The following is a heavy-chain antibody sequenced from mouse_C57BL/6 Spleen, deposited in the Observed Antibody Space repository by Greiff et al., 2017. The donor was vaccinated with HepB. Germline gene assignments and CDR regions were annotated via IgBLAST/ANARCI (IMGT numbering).Heavy chain of an antibody. D-gene: IGHD4-1*01. CDR1: GFTFSGYY. CDR2: ISNGGGST. Sequence: EVQGVESGGGLVQPGGSLKLSCAASGFTFSGYYMYWVRQTPEKRLEWVAYISNGGGSTYYPDTVKGRFTISRDNAKNTLYLQMSRLKSEDTAMYYCARHRTGYFDYWGQGTTLTVSS. J-gene: IGHJ2*01. V-gene: IGHV5-12*01. CDR3: ARHRTGYFDY.